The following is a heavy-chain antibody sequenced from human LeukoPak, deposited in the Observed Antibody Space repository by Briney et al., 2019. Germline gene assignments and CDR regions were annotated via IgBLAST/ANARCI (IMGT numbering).Heavy chain of an antibody. J-gene: IGHJ4*02. CDR1: GFTFSSYA. CDR3: AKAFTYYYGSGNYHQVDY. Sequence: GGSLRLSCAASGFTFSSYAMSWVRQAPGKGLEWVSAISDSGGSTYYADSVKGRFTISRDNSKNTVHLQMNSLRAEDTAVYYCAKAFTYYYGSGNYHQVDYWGQGTLVTVSS. V-gene: IGHV3-23*01. D-gene: IGHD3-10*01. CDR2: ISDSGGST.